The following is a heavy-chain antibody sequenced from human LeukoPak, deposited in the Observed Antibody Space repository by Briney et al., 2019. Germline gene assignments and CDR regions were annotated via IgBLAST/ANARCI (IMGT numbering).Heavy chain of an antibody. J-gene: IGHJ4*02. D-gene: IGHD1-26*01. CDR2: INSDGSIV. CDR3: GDY. CDR1: GFSFNTYW. V-gene: IGHV3-74*01. Sequence: GGSLRLSCAASGFSFNTYWMYWVRQAPGKGLVWVSHINSDGSIVNYEDSVKGRFTISRDNAKNTLFLQMNSLFCSRGRKWDDGDYWGQGTLVTVSS.